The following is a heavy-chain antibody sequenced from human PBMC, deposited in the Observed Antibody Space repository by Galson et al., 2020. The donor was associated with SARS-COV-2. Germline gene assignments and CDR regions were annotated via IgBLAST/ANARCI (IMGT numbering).Heavy chain of an antibody. D-gene: IGHD3-10*02. CDR2: IDHVGGT. J-gene: IGHJ4*03. Sequence: SQASETLSLTCAVYGGSFSSYFWSWIRQPPGKGLEWIGKIDHVGGTNYNPSLKSRVTISVDTSKNQFSLELSSVTAADTAVYYCARVDTVRGSCIDLWSQGTLVTVSS. V-gene: IGHV4-34*01. CDR1: GGSFSSYF. CDR3: ARVDTVRGSCIDL.